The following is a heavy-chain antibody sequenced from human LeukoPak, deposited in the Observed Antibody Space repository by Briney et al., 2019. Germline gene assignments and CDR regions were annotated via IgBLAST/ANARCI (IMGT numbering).Heavy chain of an antibody. Sequence: GESPKISCQGSGYSFTSYWIGWVRQMPGKGLEWMGIIYPGDSDTRYSPSFQGQVTISADKSISTAYLQWSSLKASDTAMYYCARHRSERRGWFDPWGQGTLVTVSS. D-gene: IGHD5-24*01. CDR3: ARHRSERRGWFDP. J-gene: IGHJ5*02. CDR2: IYPGDSDT. V-gene: IGHV5-51*01. CDR1: GYSFTSYW.